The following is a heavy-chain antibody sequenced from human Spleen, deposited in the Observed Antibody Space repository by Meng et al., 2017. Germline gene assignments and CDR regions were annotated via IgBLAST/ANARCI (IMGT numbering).Heavy chain of an antibody. J-gene: IGHJ4*02. Sequence: GESLKISCKASGFSFTSYRIGWVRQMPGKGLEWMGIIYPADSDTRYSPSFQGQVTISVDKSISTAYLQWSSLKASDTAMYYCARHGGTFDYSAYREFDYWGQGTQVTVSS. D-gene: IGHD3-9*01. V-gene: IGHV5-51*01. CDR2: IYPADSDT. CDR1: GFSFTSYR. CDR3: ARHGGTFDYSAYREFDY.